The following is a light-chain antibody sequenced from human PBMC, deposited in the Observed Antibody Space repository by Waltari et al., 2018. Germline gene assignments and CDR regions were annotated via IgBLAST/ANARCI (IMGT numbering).Light chain of an antibody. V-gene: IGLV3-1*01. J-gene: IGLJ2*01. Sequence: SYELTQPPSVSVSPGQTASITCSGAKLGNKYACWYQQKSGQSPVLVIYQDRKRPSGIPERFSGSNSGNTATLTISGTQAMDEADYYCQAWDSNIAVFGGGTKLTVL. CDR2: QDR. CDR1: KLGNKY. CDR3: QAWDSNIAV.